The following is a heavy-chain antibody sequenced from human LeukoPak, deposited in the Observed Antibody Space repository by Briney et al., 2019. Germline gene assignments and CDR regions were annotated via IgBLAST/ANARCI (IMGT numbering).Heavy chain of an antibody. CDR3: ARVPDWTYAADY. Sequence: SGTLSLTCTVSGGSISSDRFYWTWVRQPAGKGLEWIGRIKGSITNYNPSLKSRVNISVDTSTNQFSLKLNSLTAADTAVYYCARVPDWTYAADYWGQGTLVTVSS. V-gene: IGHV4-61*02. CDR1: GGSISSDRFY. CDR2: IKGSIT. J-gene: IGHJ4*02. D-gene: IGHD3/OR15-3a*01.